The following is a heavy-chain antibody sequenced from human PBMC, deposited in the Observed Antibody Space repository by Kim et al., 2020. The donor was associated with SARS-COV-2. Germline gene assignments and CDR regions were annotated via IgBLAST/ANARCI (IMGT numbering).Heavy chain of an antibody. Sequence: SETLSLTCAVYGGSFSGYYWSWIRQPPGKGLEWIGEINHSGSTNYNPSLKSRVTISVDTSKNQFSLKLSSVTAADTAVYYCARGTRRYCSSTSCYRKHNWFDPWGQGTLVTVSS. CDR3: ARGTRRYCSSTSCYRKHNWFDP. CDR1: GGSFSGYY. V-gene: IGHV4-34*01. CDR2: INHSGST. J-gene: IGHJ5*02. D-gene: IGHD2-2*01.